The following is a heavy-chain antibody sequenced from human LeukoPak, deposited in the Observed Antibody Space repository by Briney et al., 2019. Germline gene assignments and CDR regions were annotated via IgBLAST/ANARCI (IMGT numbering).Heavy chain of an antibody. Sequence: GGSLRLSCAASGFTFSSYAMHWVRQAPGKGLEWVAVIPYDGSNKYYADSVKGRFTISRDNSKNTLYLQMNSLRAEDTAVYYCARDPNRYEAAHPFDSWGQGTLVTVSS. CDR1: GFTFSSYA. J-gene: IGHJ4*02. D-gene: IGHD1-14*01. CDR2: IPYDGSNK. V-gene: IGHV3-30-3*01. CDR3: ARDPNRYEAAHPFDS.